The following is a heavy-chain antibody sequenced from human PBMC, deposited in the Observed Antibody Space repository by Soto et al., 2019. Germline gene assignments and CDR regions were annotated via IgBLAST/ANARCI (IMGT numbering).Heavy chain of an antibody. J-gene: IGHJ5*02. D-gene: IGHD3-10*01. CDR3: ARDKRGSLWFGYRGERFDP. CDR1: GYTFTSYA. CDR2: INAGNGNT. Sequence: QVQLVQSGAEEKKPGASVKVSCKASGYTFTSYAMHWVRQAPGQRLEWMGWINAGNGNTKYSQKFQGRVTITRDTSXSXAXXELSSLRSEDTAVYYCARDKRGSLWFGYRGERFDPWGQGTLVTVSS. V-gene: IGHV1-3*05.